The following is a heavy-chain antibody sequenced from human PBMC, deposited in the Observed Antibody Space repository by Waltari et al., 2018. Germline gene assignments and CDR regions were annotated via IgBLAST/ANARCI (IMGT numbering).Heavy chain of an antibody. Sequence: QVQLQQWGAGLLKPSETLSLTGAVYGGSFSGYYWRWIRQPPGKGLEWIGEINHSGSTNYNPSLKSRVTISVDTSKNQFSLKLSSVTAADTAVYYCARIFRRYCSSTSCYTNYYYMDVWGKGTTVTISS. V-gene: IGHV4-34*01. J-gene: IGHJ6*03. CDR1: GGSFSGYY. D-gene: IGHD2-2*02. CDR2: INHSGST. CDR3: ARIFRRYCSSTSCYTNYYYMDV.